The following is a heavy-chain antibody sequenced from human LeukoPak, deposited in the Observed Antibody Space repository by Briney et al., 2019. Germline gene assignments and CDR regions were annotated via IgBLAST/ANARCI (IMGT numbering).Heavy chain of an antibody. CDR2: INHSGST. CDR1: GGSFSGYY. D-gene: IGHD4-11*01. Sequence: PSETLSLTCAVYGGSFSGYYWSWIRQPPGKGLEWIGEINHSGSTNYNPSLKSRVTISVDTSKNQFSLKLSSVTAADTAVYCCAGGLNCYSNYHPGFWGQGTPVNVFS. J-gene: IGHJ4*02. V-gene: IGHV4-34*01. CDR3: AGGLNCYSNYHPGF.